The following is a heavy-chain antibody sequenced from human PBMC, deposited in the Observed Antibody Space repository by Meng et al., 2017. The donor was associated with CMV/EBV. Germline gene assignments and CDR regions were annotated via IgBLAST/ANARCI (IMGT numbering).Heavy chain of an antibody. D-gene: IGHD6-6*01. CDR2: ISITSRYI. V-gene: IGHV3-21*04. Sequence: GESLKISCAASGFTFSTHDMNWVRQAPGKGLEWVASISITSRYIYYEDSVKGRFTISRDNAENSLYLQMDSLRVEDTAVYYCAKSYSSSSSPHWGQGTLVTVSS. CDR1: GFTFSTHD. CDR3: AKSYSSSSSPH. J-gene: IGHJ4*02.